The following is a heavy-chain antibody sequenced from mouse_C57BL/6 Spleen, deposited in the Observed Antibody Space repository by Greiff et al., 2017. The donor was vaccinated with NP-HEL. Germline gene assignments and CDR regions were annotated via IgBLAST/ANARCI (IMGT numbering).Heavy chain of an antibody. Sequence: EVQLQQSGPGLVKPSQSLSLTCSVTGYSITSGYYWNWIRQFPGNKLEWMGYISYDGSNNYNPSLKNRISITRDTSKNQFFLKLNSVTTEDTATYYCARGAPSDYWGQGTTLTVSS. CDR3: ARGAPSDY. CDR2: ISYDGSN. V-gene: IGHV3-6*01. J-gene: IGHJ2*01. CDR1: GYSITSGYY.